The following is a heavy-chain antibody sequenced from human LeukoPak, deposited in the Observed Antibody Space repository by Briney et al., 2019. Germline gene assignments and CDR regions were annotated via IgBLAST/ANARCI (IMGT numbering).Heavy chain of an antibody. CDR3: ARLRLGSSGWHYSDY. J-gene: IGHJ4*02. D-gene: IGHD6-19*01. Sequence: GGSLRLSCAASGFTFSSYEMNWVRQAPGKGLEWVSYISSSGSTIYYADSVKGRFTISRDNAKNSLYLQMNTLRAEDTAVYYCARLRLGSSGWHYSDYWGQGTLVTVSS. CDR1: GFTFSSYE. CDR2: ISSSGSTI. V-gene: IGHV3-48*03.